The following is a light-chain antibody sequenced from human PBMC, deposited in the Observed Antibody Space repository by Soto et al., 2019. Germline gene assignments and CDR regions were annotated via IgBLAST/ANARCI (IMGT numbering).Light chain of an antibody. V-gene: IGKV1-6*01. Sequence: AIQMTQSPSSLSASVGDRVTITCRASQVIRNDLGWYQQKPGKAPKLLIYGASNLQSGVPSRFSGSGSGTDFTLTLTSLQPKDFATYYCLHDHNYPWTFGQGTKVDIK. CDR1: QVIRND. CDR2: GAS. J-gene: IGKJ1*01. CDR3: LHDHNYPWT.